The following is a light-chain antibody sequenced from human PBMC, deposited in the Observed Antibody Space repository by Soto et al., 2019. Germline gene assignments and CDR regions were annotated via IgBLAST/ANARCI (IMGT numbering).Light chain of an antibody. CDR2: AAS. CDR3: QQSGDTPPWT. Sequence: AIRVTQAPSSFSASAGDRVTSACRASQGIISYLAWYQQKPGKVPTLLIYAASSLQSGVPSRFSGSGSGTEFTLTITSLQPEDFATYYCQQSGDTPPWTFGQGTKVDIK. J-gene: IGKJ1*01. V-gene: IGKV1-8*01. CDR1: QGIISY.